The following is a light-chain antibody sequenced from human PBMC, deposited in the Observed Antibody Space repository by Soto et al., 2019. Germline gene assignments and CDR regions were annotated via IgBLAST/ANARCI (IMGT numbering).Light chain of an antibody. CDR1: QSISTW. CDR2: AAS. Sequence: DIQMTQPPSTLSAAVGDRVTITCRASQSISTWLAWYQQKPGKAPKILIYAASTLESGVPSRFSGSGSGTEFTLTISSLQPDDFATYYCQQYDTYLTFGGGTKVDIK. J-gene: IGKJ4*01. CDR3: QQYDTYLT. V-gene: IGKV1-5*01.